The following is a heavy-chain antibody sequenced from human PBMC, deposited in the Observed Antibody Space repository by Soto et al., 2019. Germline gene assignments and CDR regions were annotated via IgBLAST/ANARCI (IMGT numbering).Heavy chain of an antibody. CDR2: ISYDGSNK. D-gene: IGHD6-19*01. J-gene: IGHJ4*02. CDR1: GFTFSSYG. V-gene: IGHV3-30*18. CDR3: ANDLYSSGPPLDY. Sequence: QVQLVESGGGVVQPGRSLRLSCAASGFTFSSYGMHWVRQAPGKGLEWVAVISYDGSNKYYADSVKGRFTISRDNSKNTLYLQMNSLRAEDTAVYYSANDLYSSGPPLDYCGQGTLVTVSS.